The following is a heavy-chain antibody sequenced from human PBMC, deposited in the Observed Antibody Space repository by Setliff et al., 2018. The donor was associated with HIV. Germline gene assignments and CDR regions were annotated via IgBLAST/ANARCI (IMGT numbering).Heavy chain of an antibody. Sequence: PGGSLRLSCAASGFTFSNYAMTWVRQAPGTGLECVSAISGGGGITYYADSVKGRFTISRDNSKNTLYLQMNSLRVEDTALYYCAKAATRYGEGFSNYFDYWGQGTLVTVSS. J-gene: IGHJ4*02. V-gene: IGHV3-23*01. D-gene: IGHD4-17*01. CDR2: ISGGGGIT. CDR1: GFTFSNYA. CDR3: AKAATRYGEGFSNYFDY.